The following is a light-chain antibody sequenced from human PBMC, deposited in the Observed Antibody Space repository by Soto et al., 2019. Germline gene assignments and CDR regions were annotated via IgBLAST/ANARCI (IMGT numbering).Light chain of an antibody. Sequence: QSALTQPASVSGSPGQSITISCTGTSSDVGAYDYVSGYQHRPGKAPQRIIYEVSNRPSGVSHRFSGSKSGNTASLSISGLQPEYEANYYCISYTTTSTWVFGGGTKLTVL. CDR3: ISYTTTSTWV. CDR2: EVS. CDR1: SSDVGAYDY. J-gene: IGLJ3*02. V-gene: IGLV2-14*01.